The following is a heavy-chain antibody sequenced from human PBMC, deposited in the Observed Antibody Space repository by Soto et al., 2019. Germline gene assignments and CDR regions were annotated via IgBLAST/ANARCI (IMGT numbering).Heavy chain of an antibody. J-gene: IGHJ6*03. V-gene: IGHV1-8*01. CDR2: INPNSGNT. CDR1: GYTFTKYD. D-gene: IGHD1-1*01. Sequence: ASVKVSCKASGYTFTKYDINWVRQAPGQGLEWMGWINPNSGNTGSAQNFQGRVTMTRNTSISTASMELSSLRSDDTAVYYCARGVDDKGYYYMDVWGKGTTVTVSS. CDR3: ARGVDDKGYYYMDV.